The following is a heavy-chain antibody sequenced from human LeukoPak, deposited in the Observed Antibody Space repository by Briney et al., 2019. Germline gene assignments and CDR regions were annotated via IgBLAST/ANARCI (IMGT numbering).Heavy chain of an antibody. V-gene: IGHV4-30-4*01. Sequence: SETLSLTCSVSGDSISIGDYRWSWIRQSPGKGLEWIGYIYYIGTAYYNPSLRSRVALSADTSKNQFSLKLNSVTVADSAVYFCARARGDSPRIYYSMDVWGKGTTVTVS. CDR2: IYYIGTA. D-gene: IGHD3-16*01. CDR1: GDSISIGDYR. J-gene: IGHJ6*03. CDR3: ARARGDSPRIYYSMDV.